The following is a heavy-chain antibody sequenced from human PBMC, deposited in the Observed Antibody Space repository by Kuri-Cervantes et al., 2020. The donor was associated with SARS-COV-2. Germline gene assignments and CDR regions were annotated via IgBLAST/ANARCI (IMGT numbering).Heavy chain of an antibody. CDR3: AREAYGSGSYFAYYYYYDMDV. CDR1: GGSISNGSYY. D-gene: IGHD3-10*01. V-gene: IGHV4-61*02. CDR2: IYTSGST. J-gene: IGHJ6*03. Sequence: SETLSLTCTVSGGSISNGSYYWSWTRQPAGKGLEWIGRIYTSGSTNYNPSLKSRVTMSVDTSKNQFSLKLSSVTAADTAVYYCAREAYGSGSYFAYYYYYDMDVWGKGTMVTVSS.